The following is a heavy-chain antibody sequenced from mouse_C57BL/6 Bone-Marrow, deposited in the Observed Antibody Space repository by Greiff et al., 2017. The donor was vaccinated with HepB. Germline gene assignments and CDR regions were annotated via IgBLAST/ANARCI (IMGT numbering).Heavy chain of an antibody. Sequence: QVQLQQSGPELVKPGASVKISCKASGFSFTSYYIHWVKQRPGQGLEWIGWIYPGRGNTKYNEKFKGKATVTTDTTSSTAYMQLSSLTSEDSAVYYGERIDNYGSSYYFGNGGKGTTLTDST. J-gene: IGHJ2*01. CDR1: GFSFTSYY. D-gene: IGHD1-1*01. CDR2: IYPGRGNT. CDR3: ERIDNYGSSYYFGN. V-gene: IGHV1-66*01.